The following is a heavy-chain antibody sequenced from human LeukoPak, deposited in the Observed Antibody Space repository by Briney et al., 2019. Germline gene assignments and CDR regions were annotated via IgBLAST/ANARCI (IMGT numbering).Heavy chain of an antibody. J-gene: IGHJ4*02. Sequence: PSETLSLTCTVSGGSISSSSYYWGWIRQPPGKGLEWIGSIYYSGSTYYNPSLKSRVTISVDTSKNQFSLKLSSVTAADTAVYYCARQGVEMATASYYFDYWGQGTLVTVSS. D-gene: IGHD5-12*01. CDR1: GGSISSSSYY. V-gene: IGHV4-39*01. CDR3: ARQGVEMATASYYFDY. CDR2: IYYSGST.